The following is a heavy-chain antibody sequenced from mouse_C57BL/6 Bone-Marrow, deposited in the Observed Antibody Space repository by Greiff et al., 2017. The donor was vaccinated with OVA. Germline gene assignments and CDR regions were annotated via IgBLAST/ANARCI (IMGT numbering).Heavy chain of an antibody. CDR2: IYPRSGNT. Sequence: VQLQESGAELARPGASVKLSCKASGYTFTSYGISWVKQRTGQGLEWIGEIYPRSGNTYYNEKFKGKATLTADKSSSTAYMELRSLTSEDSAVYFCARSGYSNLLGWGQGTSVTVSS. D-gene: IGHD2-5*01. J-gene: IGHJ4*01. CDR1: GYTFTSYG. V-gene: IGHV1-81*01. CDR3: ARSGYSNLLG.